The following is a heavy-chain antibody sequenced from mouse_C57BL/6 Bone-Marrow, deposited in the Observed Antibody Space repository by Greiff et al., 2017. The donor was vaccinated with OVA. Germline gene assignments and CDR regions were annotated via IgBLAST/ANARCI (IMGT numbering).Heavy chain of an antibody. D-gene: IGHD4-1*01. Sequence: QVQLKQPGAELVKPGASVKMSCKASGYTFTSYWITWVKQRPGQGLEWIGDIYPGSGSTNYNEKFKGKATLTADKSSSTAYMELRSLTSEDSAVYFCATGTGNAYWGQGTLVTVSA. V-gene: IGHV1-55*01. CDR3: ATGTGNAY. CDR1: GYTFTSYW. CDR2: IYPGSGST. J-gene: IGHJ3*01.